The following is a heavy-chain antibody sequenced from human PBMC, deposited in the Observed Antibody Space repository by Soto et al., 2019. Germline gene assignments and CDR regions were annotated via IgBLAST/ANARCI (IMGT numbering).Heavy chain of an antibody. Sequence: GASVKVSCKASGYTFTSYGISWVRQAPGQGLEWMGWISAYNGNTNYAQKLQGRVTMTTDTSTSTAYMELRSLRSDDTAVYYCARDTPGIAAAAPFWFDPWGQGTLVTVSS. CDR3: ARDTPGIAAAAPFWFDP. CDR1: GYTFTSYG. J-gene: IGHJ5*02. D-gene: IGHD6-13*01. V-gene: IGHV1-18*01. CDR2: ISAYNGNT.